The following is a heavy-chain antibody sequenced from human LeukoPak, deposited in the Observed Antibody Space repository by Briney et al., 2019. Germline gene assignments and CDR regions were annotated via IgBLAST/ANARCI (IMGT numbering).Heavy chain of an antibody. D-gene: IGHD1-26*01. J-gene: IGHJ6*02. CDR3: ARGRSNYYGMDV. V-gene: IGHV4-59*01. Sequence: PSETLSLTCSVSDGSINSYYWNWIRRPPGKGLEWIGYIYYNGNTNYSPSLKSRVTMSIDTSKNLFSLKVSSVTAADTAVYYCARGRSNYYGMDVWGQGTTVTVSS. CDR1: DGSINSYY. CDR2: IYYNGNT.